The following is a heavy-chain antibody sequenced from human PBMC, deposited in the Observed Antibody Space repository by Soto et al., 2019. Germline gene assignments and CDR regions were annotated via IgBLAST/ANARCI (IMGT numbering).Heavy chain of an antibody. CDR1: GFTFSSYA. V-gene: IGHV3-23*01. CDR3: ALTVPDTAMVEAGFIDY. D-gene: IGHD5-18*01. Sequence: GGSLRLSCAASGFTFSSYAMSWVRQAPGKGLEWVSAISGSGGSTYYADSVKGRFTISRDNSKNTLYLQMNSLRAEDTAVYYCALTVPDTAMVEAGFIDYWGQGTLVTVSS. J-gene: IGHJ4*02. CDR2: ISGSGGST.